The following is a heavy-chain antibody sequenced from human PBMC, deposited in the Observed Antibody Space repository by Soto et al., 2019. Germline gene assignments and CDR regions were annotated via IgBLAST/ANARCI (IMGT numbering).Heavy chain of an antibody. CDR3: ARGGPRIVVVPAEYNFDY. J-gene: IGHJ4*02. V-gene: IGHV4-34*01. Sequence: SETLSLTCAVYGGSFSGYYWSWIRQPPGKGLEWIGEINHSGSTNYNPSLKSRVTISVDTSKNQFSLKLSSVTAADTAVYYCARGGPRIVVVPAEYNFDYWGQGTLVTGSS. CDR2: INHSGST. D-gene: IGHD2-2*01. CDR1: GGSFSGYY.